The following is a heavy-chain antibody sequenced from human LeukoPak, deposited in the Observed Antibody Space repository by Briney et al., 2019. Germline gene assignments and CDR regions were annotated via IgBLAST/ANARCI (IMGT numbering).Heavy chain of an antibody. J-gene: IGHJ4*02. Sequence: PGGSLRLSCAASGFTFDDYAMHWVRQAPGKGLEWVSGISWNSGSIGYADSVKGRFTISRDNAKNSLYLQMNSLRAEDTALYYCARDRGYYYDSSGTGYFDYWGQGTLVTVSS. CDR2: ISWNSGSI. V-gene: IGHV3-9*01. CDR3: ARDRGYYYDSSGTGYFDY. D-gene: IGHD3-22*01. CDR1: GFTFDDYA.